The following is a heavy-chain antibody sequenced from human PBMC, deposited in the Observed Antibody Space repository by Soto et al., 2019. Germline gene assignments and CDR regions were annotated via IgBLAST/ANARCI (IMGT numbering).Heavy chain of an antibody. V-gene: IGHV4-59*01. J-gene: IGHJ4*02. CDR2: IYYSGST. Sequence: PSETLSLTCTVSGGSISSCYWSWIRQPLGKGLEWIGYIYYSGSTNYNPSLKSRVTISVDTSKNQFSLKLSSVTAADTAVYYCAKSGGYSSGWYLSEYYFDYWGQGTLVTVSS. D-gene: IGHD6-19*01. CDR3: AKSGGYSSGWYLSEYYFDY. CDR1: GGSISSCY.